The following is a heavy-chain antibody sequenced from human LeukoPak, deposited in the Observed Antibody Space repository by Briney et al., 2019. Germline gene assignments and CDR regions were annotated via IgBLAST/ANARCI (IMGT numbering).Heavy chain of an antibody. CDR1: GYTFTSYD. Sequence: ASVKVSCKASGYTFTSYDINWVRQAPGQGLEWMGRIIPILGIANYAQKFQGRVTITADKSTSTAYMELSSLRSEDTAVYYCASRIAAADSYYYYYYGMDVWGQGTTVTVSS. CDR3: ASRIAAADSYYYYYYGMDV. CDR2: IIPILGIA. J-gene: IGHJ6*02. V-gene: IGHV1-69*04. D-gene: IGHD6-13*01.